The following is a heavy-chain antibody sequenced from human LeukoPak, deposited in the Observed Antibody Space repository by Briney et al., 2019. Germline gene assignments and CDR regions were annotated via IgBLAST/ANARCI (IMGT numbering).Heavy chain of an antibody. Sequence: SGGSLRLSCAASGFIVSSNYMSWVRQAPGKGLEWVSVIYSGGNTYYADSVKGRFTISRDNSKNTLYLQMNSLRAEDTAVYYCASGYCSGGHCYSVYFQHWGQGTLVTVSS. V-gene: IGHV3-53*01. CDR3: ASGYCSGGHCYSVYFQH. CDR2: IYSGGNT. D-gene: IGHD2-15*01. CDR1: GFIVSSNY. J-gene: IGHJ1*01.